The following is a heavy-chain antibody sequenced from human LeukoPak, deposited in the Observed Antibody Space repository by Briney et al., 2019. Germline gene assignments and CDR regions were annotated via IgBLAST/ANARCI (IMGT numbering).Heavy chain of an antibody. Sequence: SETLSLTCAVYGGSFSGHYWSWIRQPPGKGLEWIGEINHSGSTNYNPSLKSRVTISVDTSKNQFSLKLSSVTAADTAVYYCARGRPGYYYDSSGYYYGFNWFDPWGQGTLVTVSS. V-gene: IGHV4-34*01. D-gene: IGHD3-22*01. J-gene: IGHJ5*02. CDR1: GGSFSGHY. CDR3: ARGRPGYYYDSSGYYYGFNWFDP. CDR2: INHSGST.